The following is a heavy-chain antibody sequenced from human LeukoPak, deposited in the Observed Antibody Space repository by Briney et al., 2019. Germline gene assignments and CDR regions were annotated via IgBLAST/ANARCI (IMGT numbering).Heavy chain of an antibody. CDR2: IHTGGST. Sequence: SETLPLTCTVSGGSITSYYWSWIRQPAGKGLEWIGRIHTGGSTNYNPSLKSRVTMSVDTSKNQFSLKLTSVTATDTAMYYCASSFAVAGYYHGMDVWGQGTTVTVSS. CDR3: ASSFAVAGYYHGMDV. J-gene: IGHJ6*02. D-gene: IGHD3-3*01. V-gene: IGHV4-4*07. CDR1: GGSITSYY.